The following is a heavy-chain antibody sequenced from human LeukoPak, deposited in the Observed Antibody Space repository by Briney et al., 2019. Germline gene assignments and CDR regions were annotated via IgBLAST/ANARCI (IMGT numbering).Heavy chain of an antibody. CDR3: ATDYCGGDCYPPGWFDP. V-gene: IGHV3-33*01. Sequence: PGGSLRPSCAASGFTFSSYGMHWVRQAPGKGLEWVAVICYDGSNKYYADSVKGRFTISRDNSKNTLYLQMNSLRAEDTAVYYCATDYCGGDCYPPGWFDPWGQGTLVTVSS. D-gene: IGHD2-21*02. CDR1: GFTFSSYG. J-gene: IGHJ5*02. CDR2: ICYDGSNK.